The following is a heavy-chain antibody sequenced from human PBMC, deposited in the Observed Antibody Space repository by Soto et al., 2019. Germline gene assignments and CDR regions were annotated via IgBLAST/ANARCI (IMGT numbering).Heavy chain of an antibody. Sequence: PGGSLRLSCAASGFTFSSYAMHWVRQAPGKGLEWVAVISYDGSNKYYADSVKGRFTISRDNSKNTLYLQMNSLRAEDTAVYYCARDSDSSSPGMDVWGQGTTVTVSS. CDR2: ISYDGSNK. CDR1: GFTFSSYA. CDR3: ARDSDSSSPGMDV. J-gene: IGHJ6*02. D-gene: IGHD6-6*01. V-gene: IGHV3-30-3*01.